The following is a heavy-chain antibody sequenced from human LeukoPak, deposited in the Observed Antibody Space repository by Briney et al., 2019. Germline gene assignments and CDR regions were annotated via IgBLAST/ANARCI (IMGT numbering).Heavy chain of an antibody. V-gene: IGHV3-20*01. CDR2: INRNGGST. J-gene: IGHJ4*02. Sequence: GGSLRLSCAASGFTSDDYGMSGVRQAPGKGLEWVSGINRNGGSTGYADSVKGRFTISRDYAKNSLYLQMNSLRAEDTALYHCARGNSNFDYWGQGTLVTVSS. CDR1: GFTSDDYG. CDR3: ARGNSNFDY. D-gene: IGHD4-23*01.